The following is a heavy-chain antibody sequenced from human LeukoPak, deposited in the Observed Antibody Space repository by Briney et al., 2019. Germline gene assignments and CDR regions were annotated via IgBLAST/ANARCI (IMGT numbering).Heavy chain of an antibody. Sequence: PGGSLRLSCAASGFTFDDYAMHWVRQAPGKGLEWVSYISNSSSTIYYADSVKGRFTISRDNAKNSLYLQMNSLRAEDTAVYYCARGVRRFLEWVSMDVWGKGTTVTVSS. CDR3: ARGVRRFLEWVSMDV. V-gene: IGHV3-48*01. J-gene: IGHJ6*03. CDR2: ISNSSSTI. CDR1: GFTFDDYA. D-gene: IGHD3-3*01.